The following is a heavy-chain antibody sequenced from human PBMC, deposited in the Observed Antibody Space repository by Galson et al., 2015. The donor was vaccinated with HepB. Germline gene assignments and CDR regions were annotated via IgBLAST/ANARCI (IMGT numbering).Heavy chain of an antibody. J-gene: IGHJ4*02. D-gene: IGHD2-15*01. V-gene: IGHV3-48*03. CDR3: TRPDCRGGGCYLDY. CDR1: GFTFSSYN. Sequence: TLRLSCAASGFTFSSYNMNWVRQAPGKGLDWISYISATGTTIDYADSVEGRFTISRDNPKNSLYLQMSSLRAEDTAVYYCTRPDCRGGGCYLDYWGQGTLVTVSS. CDR2: ISATGTTI.